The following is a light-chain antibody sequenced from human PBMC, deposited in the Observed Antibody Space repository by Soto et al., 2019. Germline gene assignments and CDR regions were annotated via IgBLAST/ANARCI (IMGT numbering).Light chain of an antibody. CDR1: QSLLHTNGYNY. CDR2: LAS. J-gene: IGKJ1*01. Sequence: IVMTQSPLSLPVTPGEPASISCRSNQSLLHTNGYNYLDWYVQKPGQPPQIMMFLASNRIAGVPDRFSGRGSGTDFTLKIRRVEAEDVGVYYCMQALETPWTFGQGTKVEIK. V-gene: IGKV2-28*01. CDR3: MQALETPWT.